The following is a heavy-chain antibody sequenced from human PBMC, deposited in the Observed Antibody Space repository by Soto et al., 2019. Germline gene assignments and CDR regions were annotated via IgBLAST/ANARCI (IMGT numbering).Heavy chain of an antibody. D-gene: IGHD2-2*02. CDR1: GFTFSDYY. Sequence: GGSLRLSCAASGFTFSDYYMSWIRQAPGKGLEWVSYISSSGSTIYYADSVKGRFTISRDNAKNSLYLQMNSLRAEDTAVYYCARDRATITDIVLVPAAIYYYYGMDVWGQGTTVTVSS. CDR3: ARDRATITDIVLVPAAIYYYYGMDV. CDR2: ISSSGSTI. J-gene: IGHJ6*02. V-gene: IGHV3-11*01.